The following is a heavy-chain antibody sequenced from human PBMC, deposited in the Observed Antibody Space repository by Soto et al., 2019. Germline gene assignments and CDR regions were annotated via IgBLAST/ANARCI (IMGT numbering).Heavy chain of an antibody. CDR1: GFTLHRSS. Sequence: GGSLRLSCAAPGFTLHRSSMHSDRQASVKGLEWVGRIRSRANSYATAYAASVKGRFTISRDDSKNTVYLQMNSLKSEDTAVYYCTSKCTYSSSCLDYWGQGTPVTVSS. V-gene: IGHV3-73*01. CDR2: IRSRANSYAT. J-gene: IGHJ4*02. D-gene: IGHD6-13*01. CDR3: TSKCTYSSSCLDY.